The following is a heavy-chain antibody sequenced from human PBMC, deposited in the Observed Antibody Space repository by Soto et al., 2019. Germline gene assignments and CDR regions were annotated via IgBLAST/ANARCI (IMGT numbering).Heavy chain of an antibody. CDR3: ARDGDGYNRVGGDM. Sequence: EVQLVESGGGLVQPGGSLRLSCEASGLTFSSYWMSWVRQAPGKGLEWVAIIKEDGTEIYYVDSVKGRFTISRDNAKNSLYLQMNSERAEDTGVYYCARDGDGYNRVGGDMWGQGTMVTVSS. CDR1: GLTFSSYW. CDR2: IKEDGTEI. V-gene: IGHV3-7*04. J-gene: IGHJ3*02. D-gene: IGHD5-12*01.